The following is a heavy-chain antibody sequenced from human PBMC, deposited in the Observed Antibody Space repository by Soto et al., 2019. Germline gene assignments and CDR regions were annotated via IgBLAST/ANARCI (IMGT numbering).Heavy chain of an antibody. CDR3: ATAGLDYGSGSPPDNAFDI. CDR2: ISYDGSNK. J-gene: IGHJ3*02. D-gene: IGHD3-10*01. Sequence: GGSLRLSCAASGFTFSSYAMHWVRQAPGKGLEWVAVISYDGSNKYYADSVKGRFTISRDNSKNTLYLQMNSLRAEDTAVYYCATAGLDYGSGSPPDNAFDIWGQGTMVTVSS. CDR1: GFTFSSYA. V-gene: IGHV3-30*04.